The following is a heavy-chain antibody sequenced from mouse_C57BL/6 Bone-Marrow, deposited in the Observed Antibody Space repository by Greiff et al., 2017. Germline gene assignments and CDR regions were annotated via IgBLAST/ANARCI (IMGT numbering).Heavy chain of an antibody. J-gene: IGHJ2*01. CDR1: GYAFSSSW. D-gene: IGHD1-1*01. V-gene: IGHV1-82*01. CDR3: ARWYFGSSYENY. Sequence: VQLQESGPELVKPGASVKISCKASGYAFSSSWMNWVKQRPGKGLEWIGRIYPGDGDTNYNGKFKGKATLTADKSSSTAYMQLSSLTSEDSAVYFCARWYFGSSYENYWGQGTTLTVSS. CDR2: IYPGDGDT.